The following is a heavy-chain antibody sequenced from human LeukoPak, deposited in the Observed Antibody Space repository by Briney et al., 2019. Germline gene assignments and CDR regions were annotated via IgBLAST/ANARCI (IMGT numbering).Heavy chain of an antibody. CDR2: ISDSGGST. Sequence: GGSLRLSCAASGFTFSSYAMSWVRQAPGKGLEWVSVISDSGGSTNYADSVKGRFTISRDNSKNTLYLQMNSLRVEDTAVYYCARGSTNSWYIPFDYWGQGTLVTVSS. D-gene: IGHD6-13*01. CDR3: ARGSTNSWYIPFDY. CDR1: GFTFSSYA. J-gene: IGHJ4*02. V-gene: IGHV3-23*01.